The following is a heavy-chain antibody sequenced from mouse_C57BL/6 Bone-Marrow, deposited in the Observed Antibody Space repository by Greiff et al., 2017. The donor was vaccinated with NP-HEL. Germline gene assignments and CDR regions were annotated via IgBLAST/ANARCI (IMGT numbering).Heavy chain of an antibody. Sequence: EVKLMESEGGLVQPGSSMQLSCTTSGFTFSDYYMAWVRQVPEKGLDWVANINYDGSSTYYLDSLKSRFIISRDNAKNILYLQMSSLKSEDTATYYCAREGGLRRRTYAMDYWGQGTSVTVSS. CDR2: INYDGSST. CDR1: GFTFSDYY. J-gene: IGHJ4*01. CDR3: AREGGLRRRTYAMDY. D-gene: IGHD2-4*01. V-gene: IGHV5-16*01.